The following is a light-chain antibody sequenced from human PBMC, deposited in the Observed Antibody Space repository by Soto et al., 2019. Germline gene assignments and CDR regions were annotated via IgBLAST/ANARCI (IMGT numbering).Light chain of an antibody. Sequence: IVMTQSPATVSASPGERVALSCRASQSVSGNVAWYHQKPGQPPRLLVYGASTTATDIPARFFGSGSETEFTLTITRLQSEDFGTYYCQQFNTWPRTFGQGTK. CDR1: QSVSGN. V-gene: IGKV3-15*01. CDR3: QQFNTWPRT. CDR2: GAS. J-gene: IGKJ1*01.